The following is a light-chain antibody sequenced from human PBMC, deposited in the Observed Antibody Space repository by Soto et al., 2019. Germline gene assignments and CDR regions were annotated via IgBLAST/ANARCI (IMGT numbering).Light chain of an antibody. CDR2: GAS. J-gene: IGKJ2*01. CDR3: QQYNSWPPYT. V-gene: IGKV3-15*01. CDR1: QSVSSN. Sequence: EVVMAQAPATVSVSPGERGTLSCRASQSVSSNLAWYQQKPGQAPRLLIYGASTRATGTPARFSGSGSGTEFTLTISSLQSEDFAVYYCQQYNSWPPYTFGQGTNLEIK.